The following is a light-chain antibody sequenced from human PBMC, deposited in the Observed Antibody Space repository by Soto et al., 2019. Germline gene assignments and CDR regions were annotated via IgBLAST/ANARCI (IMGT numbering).Light chain of an antibody. J-gene: IGLJ1*01. CDR3: SSYTSSSTRV. CDR2: EVS. CDR1: SSDVGGYNY. Sequence: QSVLTQPASVSGSPGQSITISCTGTSSDVGGYNYVSWYQQHPGKAPKLMIYEVSNRPSGVSNRFSGSKSGNTASLTISGLQAEDEADYYCSSYTSSSTRVLGTGTKVNV. V-gene: IGLV2-14*01.